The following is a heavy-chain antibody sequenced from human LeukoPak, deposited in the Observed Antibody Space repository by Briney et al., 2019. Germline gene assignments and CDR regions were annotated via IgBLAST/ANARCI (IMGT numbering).Heavy chain of an antibody. CDR3: ARDSEESGYSYGYYGWFDP. J-gene: IGHJ5*02. Sequence: GASVKVSCKASGCTFTDYYMHWVRQAPGQGLEWMGWINPNSGGTNYAQKFQGRVTMTRDTSISTAYMEPSRLRSDDTAVYYCARDSEESGYSYGYYGWFDPWGQGTLVTVSS. CDR2: INPNSGGT. CDR1: GCTFTDYY. D-gene: IGHD5-18*01. V-gene: IGHV1-2*02.